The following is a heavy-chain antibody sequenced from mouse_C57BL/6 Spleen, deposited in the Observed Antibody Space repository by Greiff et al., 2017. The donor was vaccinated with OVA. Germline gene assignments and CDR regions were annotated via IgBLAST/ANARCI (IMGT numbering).Heavy chain of an antibody. J-gene: IGHJ4*01. Sequence: VQLQQPGAELVMPGASVKLSCKASGYTFTSYWMHWVKQRPGQGLEWIGEIDPSDSYTNYNQKFKGKSTLTVDKSSSTAYMQLSSLTSEDSAVYYCARPSPYAMDYWGQGTSVTVSS. CDR2: IDPSDSYT. V-gene: IGHV1-69*01. CDR3: ARPSPYAMDY. CDR1: GYTFTSYW.